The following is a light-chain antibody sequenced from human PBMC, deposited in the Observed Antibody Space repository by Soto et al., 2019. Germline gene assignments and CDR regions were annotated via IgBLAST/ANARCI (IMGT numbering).Light chain of an antibody. V-gene: IGKV3-15*01. J-gene: IGKJ1*01. CDR3: HQYNGYSRT. Sequence: EIAMTQSPATLSVSPGERAPLSCRASQNVSSNLAWYQQKPGQAPRLLIYGASTRATGVPARFSGSGSGTEFTLTISSLQTEDFAVYYCHQYNGYSRTFGQGTKVDIK. CDR1: QNVSSN. CDR2: GAS.